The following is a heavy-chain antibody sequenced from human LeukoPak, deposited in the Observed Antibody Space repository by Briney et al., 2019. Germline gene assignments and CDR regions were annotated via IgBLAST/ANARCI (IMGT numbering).Heavy chain of an antibody. V-gene: IGHV1-69*13. CDR1: GGTFSSYA. D-gene: IGHD2-2*02. CDR3: ARLPAAIPLDYFDY. Sequence: SVKVSCKASGGTFSSYAISWVRQAPGQGLEWMGGIIPIFGTANYAQKFQGRVTITADESTSTAYMELSSLRSEDTAVYYCARLPAAIPLDYFDYWGQGTLVTVSS. J-gene: IGHJ4*02. CDR2: IIPIFGTA.